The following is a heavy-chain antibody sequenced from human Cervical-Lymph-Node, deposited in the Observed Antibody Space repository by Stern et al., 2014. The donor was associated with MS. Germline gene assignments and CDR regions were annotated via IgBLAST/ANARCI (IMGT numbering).Heavy chain of an antibody. J-gene: IGHJ4*02. Sequence: EVQLVESGGGLVQPGGSLRLSCAGSGFTFRNFAMNWVRQAPGKGLEYVSAITSDGGSTYYADFVKGRFTISRDNAKNTLYLQMGSLRGDDMAVYYCARGSRWGQGTLVTVSS. V-gene: IGHV3-64*07. CDR2: ITSDGGST. CDR1: GFTFRNFA. CDR3: ARGSR.